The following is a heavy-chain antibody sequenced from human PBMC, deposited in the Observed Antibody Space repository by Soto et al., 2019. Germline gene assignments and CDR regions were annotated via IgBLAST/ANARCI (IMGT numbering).Heavy chain of an antibody. CDR2: NNPSGGST. CDR3: ARSGVVIIPAALLHYYYYMDV. D-gene: IGHD3-3*01. V-gene: IGHV1-46*03. Sequence: QVQLVPSGAEVKKPGASVKISCKASGYTFSNYYMHWVRQAPGQGLEWMGINNPSGGSTSYAQKFRGRDTMTRDTSTSTVYMELSSLRSEDTAVYYCARSGVVIIPAALLHYYYYMDVWGKGTTVTVSS. J-gene: IGHJ6*03. CDR1: GYTFSNYY.